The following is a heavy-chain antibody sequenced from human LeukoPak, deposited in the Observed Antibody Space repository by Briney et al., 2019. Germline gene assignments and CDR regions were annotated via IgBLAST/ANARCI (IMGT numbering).Heavy chain of an antibody. CDR3: ARSTPETYCGGDCYSENYWYFDL. Sequence: SETLSLTCTASGGSLSSYYWSWIRQPAGKGLEWIGRIYTSGSTNYNPSLKSRVTISVDTSKNQFSLKLSSVTAADTAVYYCARSTPETYCGGDCYSENYWYFDLWGRGTLVTVSS. D-gene: IGHD2-21*01. CDR1: GGSLSSYY. V-gene: IGHV4-4*07. J-gene: IGHJ2*01. CDR2: IYTSGST.